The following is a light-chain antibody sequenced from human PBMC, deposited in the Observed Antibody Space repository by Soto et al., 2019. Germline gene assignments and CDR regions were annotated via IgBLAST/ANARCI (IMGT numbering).Light chain of an antibody. CDR2: LEGSGSY. CDR1: SGHSSYI. J-gene: IGLJ2*01. CDR3: ETWDSNTRV. V-gene: IGLV4-60*03. Sequence: QLVLTQSSSASASLGSSVKLTCTLSSGHSSYIIAWHQQQPGKAPRYLMKLEGSGSYNKGSGVPDRFSGSSSGPDRYLTISNLPSEDEADYYCETWDSNTRVFGGGTQLTVL.